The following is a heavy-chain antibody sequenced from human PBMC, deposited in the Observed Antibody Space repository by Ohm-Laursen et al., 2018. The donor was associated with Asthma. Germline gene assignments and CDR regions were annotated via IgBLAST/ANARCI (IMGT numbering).Heavy chain of an antibody. J-gene: IGHJ4*02. V-gene: IGHV4-31*03. CDR2: IYYSGST. CDR3: AREVNGGGYLFDY. Sequence: PSQTLSLTCTVSGGSISSGDYYWSWIRQLPGKGLQWIGYIYYSGSTYYNPSLMSRVTISVDTSKNQFSLKLSSVTAADTAVYFCAREVNGGGYLFDYWGQGTLVTVSS. CDR1: GGSISSGDYY. D-gene: IGHD4-23*01.